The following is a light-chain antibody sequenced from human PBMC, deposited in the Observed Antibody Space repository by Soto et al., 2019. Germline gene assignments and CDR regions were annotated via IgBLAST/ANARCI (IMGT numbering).Light chain of an antibody. V-gene: IGKV1-5*01. J-gene: IGKJ1*01. CDR1: QSISSW. CDR2: DAS. CDR3: QQYNSYST. Sequence: DIQMTQSPSTLSASVGDRVTITCRASQSISSWLAWYQQKPGKAPKLLIYDASSLASGVPSRFSGSGSGTEFTLTISSLQPDDVANYYCQQYNSYSTFGQGTKVEIK.